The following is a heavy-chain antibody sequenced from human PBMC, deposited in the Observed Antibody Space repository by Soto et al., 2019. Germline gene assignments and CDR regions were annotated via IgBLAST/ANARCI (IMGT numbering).Heavy chain of an antibody. CDR2: IYYRGST. Sequence: SETLSLTCTVSGGSISSGGYYWSWIRQHPGKGLEWIGYIYYRGSTYYNPSLKSRVTISVDTSKNQFSLKLSSVTAADTAVYYCARGVVPAAHHYYYYGMDVWGQGTTVTVSS. CDR3: ARGVVPAAHHYYYYGMDV. CDR1: GGSISSGGYY. J-gene: IGHJ6*02. D-gene: IGHD2-2*01. V-gene: IGHV4-31*03.